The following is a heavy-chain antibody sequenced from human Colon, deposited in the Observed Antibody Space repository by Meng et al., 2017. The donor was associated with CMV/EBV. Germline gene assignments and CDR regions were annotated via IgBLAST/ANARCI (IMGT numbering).Heavy chain of an antibody. CDR1: GFTFSDYS. J-gene: IGHJ4*02. CDR3: ARAPGNYLSPYYFDD. V-gene: IGHV3-21*01. Sequence: GESLKISCAASGFTFSDYSLNWVRQAPGKGLEWVSSISSRNTYISYADSVKGRFTISRDNAKNSLYLEMDSLRAEDTAVYYCARAPGNYLSPYYFDDWGQGALVTVSS. CDR2: ISSRNTYI. D-gene: IGHD1-14*01.